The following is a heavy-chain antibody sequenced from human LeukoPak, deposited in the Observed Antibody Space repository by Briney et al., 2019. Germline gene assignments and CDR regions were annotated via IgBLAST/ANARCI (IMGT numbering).Heavy chain of an antibody. CDR3: AREVGAAYYFDY. CDR2: IIPIFGTA. V-gene: IGHV1-69*01. J-gene: IGHJ4*02. CDR1: GGTFSSYA. Sequence: SVKVSCKASGGTFSSYAISWVRQAPGQGLEWMGGIIPIFGTANYAQKFQGRVTITADESTSTAYMELSSLRSEDTAVYYCAREVGAAYYFDYWGQGTLATVSS. D-gene: IGHD1-26*01.